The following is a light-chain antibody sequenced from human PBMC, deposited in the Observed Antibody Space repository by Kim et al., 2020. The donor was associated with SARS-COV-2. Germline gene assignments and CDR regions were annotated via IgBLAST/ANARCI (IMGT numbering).Light chain of an antibody. V-gene: IGKV3-20*01. CDR3: QQYGTSLYT. CDR1: ESMNSRY. J-gene: IGKJ2*01. Sequence: LSPGESAPLSCSASESMNSRYLAWYQQKPGRAPRLLIYAASSRATGISDRFSGSGSGTDFTLTISRLEPEDIAVYYCQQYGTSLYTFGQGTKLEIK. CDR2: AAS.